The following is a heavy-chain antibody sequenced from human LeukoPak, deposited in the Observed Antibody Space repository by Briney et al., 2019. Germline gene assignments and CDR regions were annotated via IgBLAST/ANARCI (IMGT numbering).Heavy chain of an antibody. D-gene: IGHD4/OR15-4a*01. Sequence: ASVKVSCEASGYTFTSYGISWVRQAPGQGLEWMGWISAYNGNTNYAQKLQGRVTMTTDTSTSTAYMDLRSLRSEDTALYYCARRCPPLFHYYYFMDVWGKGTTVTVSS. V-gene: IGHV1-18*01. CDR2: ISAYNGNT. J-gene: IGHJ6*03. CDR3: ARRCPPLFHYYYFMDV. CDR1: GYTFTSYG.